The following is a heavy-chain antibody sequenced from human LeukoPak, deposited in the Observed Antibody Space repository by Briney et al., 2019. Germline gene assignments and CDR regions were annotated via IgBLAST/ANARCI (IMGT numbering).Heavy chain of an antibody. Sequence: GGSLRLSCAASGFTFSSYWMTWVRQAPGKGLEWVANMNLDGREKHYVDSVKGRFTISRDNAKNSLYLQMNSLTAEDTAVYYCARDDGFSSYSYWGQGALVTVSS. CDR3: ARDDGFSSYSY. J-gene: IGHJ4*02. CDR2: MNLDGREK. D-gene: IGHD3/OR15-3a*01. CDR1: GFTFSSYW. V-gene: IGHV3-7*01.